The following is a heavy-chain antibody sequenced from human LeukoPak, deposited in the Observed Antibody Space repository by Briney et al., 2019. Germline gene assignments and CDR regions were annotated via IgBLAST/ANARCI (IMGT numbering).Heavy chain of an antibody. CDR1: GGSISSSSYY. J-gene: IGHJ3*02. Sequence: SETLSLTCTVSGGSISSSSYYWGWIRQPPGKGLEWIGSIYYSGSTYYNPSLKSRVTISVDTSKNQFSLKLSSVTAADTAVYYCAKRYYDSSGYLAGAFDIWGQGTMVTVSS. V-gene: IGHV4-39*01. D-gene: IGHD3-22*01. CDR3: AKRYYDSSGYLAGAFDI. CDR2: IYYSGST.